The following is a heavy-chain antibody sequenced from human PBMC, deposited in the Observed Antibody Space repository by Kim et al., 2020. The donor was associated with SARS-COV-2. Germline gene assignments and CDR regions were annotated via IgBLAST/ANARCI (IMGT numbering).Heavy chain of an antibody. CDR1: GFTFSSYG. Sequence: GGSLRLSCAASGFTFSSYGMHWVRQAPGKGLEWVAVISYDGSNKYYADSVKGRFTISRDNSKNTLYLQMNSLRAEDTAVYYCAKVSSDAGYQLLMEDDAFDIWGQGTMVTVSS. V-gene: IGHV3-30*18. CDR3: AKVSSDAGYQLLMEDDAFDI. J-gene: IGHJ3*02. D-gene: IGHD2-2*01. CDR2: ISYDGSNK.